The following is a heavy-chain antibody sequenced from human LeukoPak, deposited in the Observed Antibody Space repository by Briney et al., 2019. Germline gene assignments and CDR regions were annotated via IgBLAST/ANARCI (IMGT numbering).Heavy chain of an antibody. CDR3: ASQYSSSWYWFDP. D-gene: IGHD6-13*01. Sequence: GGSLRLSCAASGFTFSSYAMSCVRQAPGKGLEWVSGTSGSGRSIHYADSVKGRFTISRDNAKNSLYLQMNSLRDEDTAVYYCASQYSSSWYWFDPWGQGTRVTVSS. CDR1: GFTFSSYA. J-gene: IGHJ5*02. CDR2: TSGSGRSI. V-gene: IGHV3-23*01.